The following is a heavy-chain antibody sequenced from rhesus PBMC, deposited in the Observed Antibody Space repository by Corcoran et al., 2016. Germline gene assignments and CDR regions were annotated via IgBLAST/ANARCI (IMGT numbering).Heavy chain of an antibody. CDR2: IYGRGGSN. Sequence: QVQLQESGPGLVKPSETLSLTCAVSGYSISSNYWNWIRQPPGKGLEWIGSIYGRGGSNSLTPSLKSRVTLSVDTSKNQFSLKLSSVTAADTAVYYCAKEGSSGWYGFDYWGQGVLVTVSS. CDR3: AKEGSSGWYGFDY. CDR1: GYSISSNY. J-gene: IGHJ4*01. D-gene: IGHD6-31*01. V-gene: IGHV4S14*01.